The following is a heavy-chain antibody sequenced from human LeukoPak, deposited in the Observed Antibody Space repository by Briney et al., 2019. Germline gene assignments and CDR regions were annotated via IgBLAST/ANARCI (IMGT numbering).Heavy chain of an antibody. D-gene: IGHD6-19*01. Sequence: PGGSLRLSCAASAFTFSSYAMSWVRQAPGKGLEWVSGVSGSGGSTYYADSVKGRFTISRDNSKNTLYLQMNGLRAEDTAEYYCAKALRESSGREYFDLWGRGTLVTVSS. CDR1: AFTFSSYA. J-gene: IGHJ2*01. V-gene: IGHV3-23*01. CDR2: VSGSGGST. CDR3: AKALRESSGREYFDL.